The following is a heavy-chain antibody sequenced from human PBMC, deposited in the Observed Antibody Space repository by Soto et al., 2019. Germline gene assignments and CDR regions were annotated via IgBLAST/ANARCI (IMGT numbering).Heavy chain of an antibody. Sequence: LRLSCEASRFTLSNYWMHWVRQAPGKGLVWVSRIKSDGSYTSYADSVKGRFTISRDSAKNTVYLQMNSLTVEDTAVYYCEWSYWPVVNFWGQGIVVTVSS. CDR3: EWSYWPVVNF. V-gene: IGHV3-74*01. CDR1: RFTLSNYW. J-gene: IGHJ4*02. D-gene: IGHD1-26*01. CDR2: IKSDGSYT.